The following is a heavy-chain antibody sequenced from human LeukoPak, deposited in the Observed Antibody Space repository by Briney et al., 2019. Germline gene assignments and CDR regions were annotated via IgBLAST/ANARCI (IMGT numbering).Heavy chain of an antibody. V-gene: IGHV1-69*13. CDR2: IIPIFGTA. CDR1: GGTFSSYA. D-gene: IGHD5-24*01. J-gene: IGHJ4*02. CDR3: ARGEIYPPDSPLGFDY. Sequence: SVKVSCKASGGTFSSYAISWVRQAPGQGLEWMGGIIPIFGTANYAQKFQGRVTITADESTSTAYMELSSLRSEDTAVYYCARGEIYPPDSPLGFDYWGQGTLVTVSS.